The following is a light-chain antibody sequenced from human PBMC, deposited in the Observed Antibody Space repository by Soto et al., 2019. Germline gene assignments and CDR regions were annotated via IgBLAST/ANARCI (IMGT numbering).Light chain of an antibody. V-gene: IGLV2-8*01. CDR1: SSDVGGYNY. CDR2: EVN. J-gene: IGLJ1*01. CDR3: SAYAGSNNFV. Sequence: QSALTQPPSASGSPGQSVTISCIGTSSDVGGYNYVSWYQQHPGKAPKLMIYEVNQRPSGVPDRFSASKSGNTASLTVSGLQAEDEADYYCSAYAGSNNFVFGTGTKLTGL.